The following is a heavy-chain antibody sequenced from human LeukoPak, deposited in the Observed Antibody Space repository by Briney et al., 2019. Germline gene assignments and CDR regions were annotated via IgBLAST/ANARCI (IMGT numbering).Heavy chain of an antibody. Sequence: PSETLSLTCNVSGGSISSYYWSWIRQPPGNGLDWIEYIYYSRSTNYNPSLKSRVTISVDTSKNQFSLKLSSVTAADTAVYYCTSGSGSYADSWGPGTLVTVSS. CDR2: IYYSRST. J-gene: IGHJ4*02. CDR3: TSGSGSYADS. CDR1: GGSISSYY. V-gene: IGHV4-59*01. D-gene: IGHD3-10*01.